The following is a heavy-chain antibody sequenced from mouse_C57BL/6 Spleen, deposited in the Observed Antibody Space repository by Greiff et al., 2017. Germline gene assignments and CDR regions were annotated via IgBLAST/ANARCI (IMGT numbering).Heavy chain of an antibody. V-gene: IGHV1-26*01. Sequence: EVQLQQSGPELVKPGASVKISCKASGYTFTDYYMNWVKQSHGKSLEWIGDINPNNGGTSYNQKFKGKATLTVDKSSSTAYMELRSLTSEDSAVYYCARDYYGSSYEGYAMDYWGQGTSVTVSS. CDR1: GYTFTDYY. J-gene: IGHJ4*01. CDR3: ARDYYGSSYEGYAMDY. D-gene: IGHD1-1*01. CDR2: INPNNGGT.